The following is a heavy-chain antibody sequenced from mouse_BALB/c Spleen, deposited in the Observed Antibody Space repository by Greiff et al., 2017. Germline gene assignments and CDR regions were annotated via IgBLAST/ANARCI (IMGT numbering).Heavy chain of an antibody. Sequence: EVKLVESGPGLVKPSQSLSLTCTVTGYSITSDYAWNWIRQFPGNKLEWMGYISYSGSTSYNPSLKSRISITRDTSKNQFFLQLNSGTTEDTATYYCARDGGLYAMDYWGQGTSVTVSS. V-gene: IGHV3-2*02. CDR1: GYSITSDYA. CDR3: ARDGGLYAMDY. D-gene: IGHD1-2*01. CDR2: ISYSGST. J-gene: IGHJ4*01.